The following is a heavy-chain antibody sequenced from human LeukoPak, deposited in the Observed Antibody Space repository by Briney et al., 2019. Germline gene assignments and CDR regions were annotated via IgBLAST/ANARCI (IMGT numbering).Heavy chain of an antibody. CDR2: INHFGST. J-gene: IGHJ4*02. V-gene: IGHV4-34*01. CDR3: AKSGGYGLIDY. D-gene: IGHD1-26*01. CDR1: GGSFIGYY. Sequence: SETLSLTCAVYGGSFIGYYWSWIRQPPGKGLEWIGEINHFGSTNYNPSLKSRVTISIDTSKNQFSLKLSSVTAADTAMYYCAKSGGYGLIDYWGQGTLVTVSS.